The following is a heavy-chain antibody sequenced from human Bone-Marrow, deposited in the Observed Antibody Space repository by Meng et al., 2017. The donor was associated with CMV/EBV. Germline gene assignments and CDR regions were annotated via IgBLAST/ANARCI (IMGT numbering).Heavy chain of an antibody. Sequence: GESLKIYCAESGFTFSSYGMHWVRQAPGKGLEWVAFIRYDGSNKYYADSVKGRFTISRDNSKNTLYLQMNSLRAEDTAVYYCARDLRGYCSSTSCYGGFDPWGQGTLVTVSS. CDR3: ARDLRGYCSSTSCYGGFDP. CDR2: IRYDGSNK. D-gene: IGHD2-2*01. J-gene: IGHJ5*02. CDR1: GFTFSSYG. V-gene: IGHV3-30*02.